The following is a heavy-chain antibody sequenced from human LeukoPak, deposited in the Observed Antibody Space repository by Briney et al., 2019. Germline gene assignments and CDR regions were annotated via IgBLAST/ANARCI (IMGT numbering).Heavy chain of an antibody. CDR2: IGGSGGST. D-gene: IGHD3-16*01. CDR3: AGGAGWLIDY. V-gene: IGHV3-23*01. J-gene: IGHJ4*02. CDR1: GFTFSSYA. Sequence: GGSLRLSCAASGFTFSSYAMNWVRQAPGKGLEWVSAIGGSGGSTYYADSVKGRFTISRDNSKNTLYLQMNSLRAEDTAVYYCAGGAGWLIDYWGQGTLVTVSS.